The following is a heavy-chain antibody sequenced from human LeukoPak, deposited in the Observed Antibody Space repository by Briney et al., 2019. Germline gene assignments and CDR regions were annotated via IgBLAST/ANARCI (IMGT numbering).Heavy chain of an antibody. V-gene: IGHV3-48*01. CDR3: ARERAYGDFYFDY. Sequence: PGGSPRLSCAASGFNYSSYTMNWVRQAPGMGLEWLSYISASRDITYYADSVKGRFTISRDNSKNTLYLQTNSLRAEDTAVYYCARERAYGDFYFDYWGQGTLVTVSS. D-gene: IGHD4-17*01. CDR1: GFNYSSYT. J-gene: IGHJ4*02. CDR2: ISASRDIT.